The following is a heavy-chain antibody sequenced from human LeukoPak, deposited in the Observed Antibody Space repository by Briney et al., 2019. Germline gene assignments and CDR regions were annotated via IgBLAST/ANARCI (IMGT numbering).Heavy chain of an antibody. V-gene: IGHV3-30*18. CDR1: GFTFSSYG. J-gene: IGHJ4*02. CDR3: AQGSSSWGGYYFDY. Sequence: GSLRLSCAASGFTFSSYGMHWVRQAPGKGLEWVAVISYDGSNKYYADSVKGRFTISRDNSKNTLYLQMNSLRAEDTAVYYCAQGSSSWGGYYFDYWGQGTLVTVSS. D-gene: IGHD6-13*01. CDR2: ISYDGSNK.